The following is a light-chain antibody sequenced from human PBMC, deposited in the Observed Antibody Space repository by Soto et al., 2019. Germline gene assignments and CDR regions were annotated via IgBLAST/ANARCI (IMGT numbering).Light chain of an antibody. Sequence: EIVMTQSPATLSVSPGYRATFSCRASQSVSSNLAWYQQKPGQAPRLLIYGASIRATGIPARFSGSGSGTEFTLTISTLQSEDFAIYYCQHYNNWPPWTFGQGTKVDIK. CDR3: QHYNNWPPWT. V-gene: IGKV3-15*01. CDR1: QSVSSN. CDR2: GAS. J-gene: IGKJ1*01.